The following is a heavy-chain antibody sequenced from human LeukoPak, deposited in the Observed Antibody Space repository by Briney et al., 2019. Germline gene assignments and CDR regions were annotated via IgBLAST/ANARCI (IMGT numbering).Heavy chain of an antibody. CDR3: ARANTYYDFWSPY. CDR1: GYTFTSYY. D-gene: IGHD3-3*01. V-gene: IGHV1-46*01. Sequence: ASVKLSCKASGYTFTSYYMHWVRQAPGQGLEWMGIISPSGGNTSYAQKFQGRVTMTRDTSTSTVYMEVSSLRSEDTAVYYCARANTYYDFWSPYWGQGTLVTVSS. CDR2: ISPSGGNT. J-gene: IGHJ4*02.